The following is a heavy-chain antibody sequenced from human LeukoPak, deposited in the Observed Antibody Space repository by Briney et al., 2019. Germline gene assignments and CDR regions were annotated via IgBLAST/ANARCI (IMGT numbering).Heavy chain of an antibody. Sequence: PGGSLRLSCAASGFTFSSYGMPWVRQAPGKGLEWVAVISYDGSNKYYADSVKGRFTISRDNSKNTLYLQMNSLRAEDTAVYYCAKDQWELSYYFDYWGQGTLVTVSS. D-gene: IGHD1-26*01. CDR1: GFTFSSYG. CDR2: ISYDGSNK. V-gene: IGHV3-30*18. CDR3: AKDQWELSYYFDY. J-gene: IGHJ4*02.